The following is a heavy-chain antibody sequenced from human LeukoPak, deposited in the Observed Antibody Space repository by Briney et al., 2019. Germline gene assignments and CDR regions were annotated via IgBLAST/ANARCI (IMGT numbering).Heavy chain of an antibody. Sequence: SETLSLTCTVSGGSISSYYWSLIRQPAGKGLEWIGRIYTSGSTNYNPSLKSRVTMSVDTSKNQFSLKLSSVTAADTAVYYCARSEHPEYCTNGVCYYFDYWGQGTLVTVSS. CDR2: IYTSGST. J-gene: IGHJ4*02. CDR3: ARSEHPEYCTNGVCYYFDY. CDR1: GGSISSYY. D-gene: IGHD2-8*01. V-gene: IGHV4-4*07.